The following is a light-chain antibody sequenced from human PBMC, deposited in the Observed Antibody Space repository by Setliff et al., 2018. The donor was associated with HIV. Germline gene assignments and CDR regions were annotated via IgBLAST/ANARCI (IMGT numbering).Light chain of an antibody. J-gene: IGLJ1*01. CDR2: DVT. Sequence: QSALTQPASVSGSPGQSITISCTGISSDVGTYNFVSWYQQHPGKAPKLMIYDVTKRPSGVSNRFSGSKSDNTASLTISGLQAEDEADYYCNSYTSSSTFAVFGTGTKVTVL. CDR1: SSDVGTYNF. V-gene: IGLV2-14*03. CDR3: NSYTSSSTFAV.